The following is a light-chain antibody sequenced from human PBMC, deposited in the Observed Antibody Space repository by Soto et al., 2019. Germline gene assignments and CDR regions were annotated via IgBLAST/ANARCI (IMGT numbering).Light chain of an antibody. CDR1: QTISFW. J-gene: IGKJ2*01. CDR2: DAS. Sequence: DIQMTQSPSTLSASVGDKVTITCRASQTISFWLAWYQQKPGKAPKLQIYDASSLECGGPSRFRGSRPGTELALTISSLQPHDFATYYCQQYHSSPYTLGQGTKLEIQ. V-gene: IGKV1-5*01. CDR3: QQYHSSPYT.